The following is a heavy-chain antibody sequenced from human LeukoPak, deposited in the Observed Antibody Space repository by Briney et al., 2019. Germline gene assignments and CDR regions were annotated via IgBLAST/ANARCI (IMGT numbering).Heavy chain of an antibody. V-gene: IGHV4-4*07. CDR2: IYNSGDT. D-gene: IGHD4-17*01. Sequence: SETLSLTCSVSSASIRTYHWCWIWQPAGKGLEWIGRIYNSGDTSYNPSLKSRVTMSLDTSKNQVSLNLHFVTAADTAVYYCATYGDYGSDYWGQGTLVTVSS. CDR3: ATYGDYGSDY. CDR1: SASIRTYH. J-gene: IGHJ4*02.